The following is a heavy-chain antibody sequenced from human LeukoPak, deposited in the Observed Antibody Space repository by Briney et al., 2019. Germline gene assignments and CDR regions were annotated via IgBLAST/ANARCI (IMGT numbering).Heavy chain of an antibody. D-gene: IGHD5-24*01. CDR3: ARGGQGDGYSADEAFDL. J-gene: IGHJ3*01. CDR1: GDNVSGNSTA. CDR2: TYYRSKWYN. Sequence: SQTLSLTCAISGDNVSGNSTAYNWIRQSPSRGLEWLGRTYYRSKWYNDYAVSVKSRITVNPDTSRNQLSLQLNSVTPEDTAVYYCARGGQGDGYSADEAFDLWGQGTMVTVSS. V-gene: IGHV6-1*01.